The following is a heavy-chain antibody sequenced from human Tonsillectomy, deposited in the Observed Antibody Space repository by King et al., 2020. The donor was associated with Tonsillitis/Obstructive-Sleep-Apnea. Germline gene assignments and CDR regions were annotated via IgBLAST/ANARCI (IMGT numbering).Heavy chain of an antibody. Sequence: VQLVESGGGVVQPGRSLRLSCAASGFTFSNYGMHWVRQAPGKGLEWVAVISYDGSNKYYADSVKGRFTISRDNSKNTLYLQMNSLRAEDTAVYYCAKDRAYIVVVTAAKDYYYYYGMDVWGQGTPVTVSS. V-gene: IGHV3-30*18. CDR3: AKDRAYIVVVTAAKDYYYYYGMDV. J-gene: IGHJ6*02. CDR1: GFTFSNYG. CDR2: ISYDGSNK. D-gene: IGHD2-2*01.